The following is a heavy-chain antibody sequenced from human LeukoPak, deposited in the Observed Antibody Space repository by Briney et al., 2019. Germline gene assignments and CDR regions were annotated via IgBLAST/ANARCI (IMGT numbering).Heavy chain of an antibody. CDR2: VYYSGST. CDR1: GGSISSGGSY. J-gene: IGHJ4*02. Sequence: KASETLSLTCTVPGGSISSGGSYWSWIRQHPGKGLEWIGYVYYSGSTYYNPSLKSRVTISVDTPKNQCSLKLSSVTAADTAVYYCARGWLWGQLQFDYWGQGTLVTVSS. D-gene: IGHD3-16*01. V-gene: IGHV4-31*03. CDR3: ARGWLWGQLQFDY.